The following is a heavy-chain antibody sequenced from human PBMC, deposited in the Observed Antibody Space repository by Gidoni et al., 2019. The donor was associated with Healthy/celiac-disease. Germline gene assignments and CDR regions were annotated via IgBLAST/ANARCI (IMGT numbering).Heavy chain of an antibody. Sequence: QVQLQESGPGLVKPSETLSLTCTVPGGSISSSYWSWIRQPPGKGLEWLGSLDYSGSTHYNPSLKSRVTISVDTSKNQFSLKLSSVTAADTAVYYCASSIVATIRGAFDIWGQGTMVTVSS. CDR3: ASSIVATIRGAFDI. CDR2: LDYSGST. V-gene: IGHV4-59*08. J-gene: IGHJ3*02. CDR1: GGSISSSY. D-gene: IGHD5-12*01.